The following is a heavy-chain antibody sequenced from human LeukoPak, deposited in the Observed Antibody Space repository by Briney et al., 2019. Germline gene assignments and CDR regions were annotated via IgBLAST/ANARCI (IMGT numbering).Heavy chain of an antibody. CDR1: GFTFSSYG. V-gene: IGHV3-30*18. CDR3: AKVPGYSSGWYYFDY. D-gene: IGHD6-19*01. J-gene: IGHJ4*02. Sequence: GGSLRLSCAASGFTFSSYGMHWVRQAPGKGLEWVAAISYDGSNKYYADSVKGRFTISRDNSKNTLYLQMNSLRAEDTAVYYCAKVPGYSSGWYYFDYWGQGTLVTVSS. CDR2: ISYDGSNK.